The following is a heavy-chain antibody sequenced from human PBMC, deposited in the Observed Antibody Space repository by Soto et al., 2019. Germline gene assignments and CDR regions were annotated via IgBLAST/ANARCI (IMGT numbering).Heavy chain of an antibody. Sequence: PGGSLRLSCAASGFTVSSNYMIWVRQAPGKGLEWVSVIYSGGSTYYADSVKGRFTISRDNSKNTLYLQMNSLRAEDTAVYYCARDDDFWSGYPVNGMDVWGQGTTVTVSS. CDR3: ARDDDFWSGYPVNGMDV. V-gene: IGHV3-66*01. J-gene: IGHJ6*02. D-gene: IGHD3-3*01. CDR1: GFTVSSNY. CDR2: IYSGGST.